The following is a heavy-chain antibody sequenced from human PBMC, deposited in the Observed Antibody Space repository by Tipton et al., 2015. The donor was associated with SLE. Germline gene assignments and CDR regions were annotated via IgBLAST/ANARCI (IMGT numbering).Heavy chain of an antibody. CDR3: ARAHGEVRGVISEYYFDY. CDR1: GFTFSSYG. Sequence: SLRLSCAASGFTFSSYGMHWVLRAPGKGLEWVAFIRYDGRNKYYADSVKGRFTISRDNSKNTLYLQMNSLRAEDTAVYYCARAHGEVRGVISEYYFDYWGQGTLVTVSS. CDR2: IRYDGRNK. J-gene: IGHJ4*02. D-gene: IGHD3-10*01. V-gene: IGHV3-30*02.